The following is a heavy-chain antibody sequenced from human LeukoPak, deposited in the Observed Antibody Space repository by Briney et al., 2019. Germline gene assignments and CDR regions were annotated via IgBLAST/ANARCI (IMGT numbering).Heavy chain of an antibody. J-gene: IGHJ4*02. CDR1: GFTFSSYG. V-gene: IGHV3-30*18. CDR3: AEDRVTAAGYYFDY. D-gene: IGHD6-25*01. CDR2: ISFDGSAK. Sequence: GGSLRLSCAASGFTFSSYGMHWVRQAPGKGLEWVSVISFDGSAKYYADSVKGRFTISRDNSKNTLCLQMTSLRAEDTAVYYCAEDRVTAAGYYFDYWGQGTLVTVSS.